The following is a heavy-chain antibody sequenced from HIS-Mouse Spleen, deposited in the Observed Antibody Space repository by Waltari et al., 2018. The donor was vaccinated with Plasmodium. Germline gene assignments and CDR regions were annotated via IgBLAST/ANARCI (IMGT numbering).Heavy chain of an antibody. D-gene: IGHD3-10*01. CDR2: ISYDGSNK. V-gene: IGHV3-30-3*01. Sequence: QVQLVESGGGVVQPGRSLRLSCAASGFTFSSYAMHWVRQAPGKGLEWDAVISYDGSNKYYADSVKGRFTISRDNSKNTLYLQMNSLRAEDTAVYYCAREAGSGGLYYFDYWGQGTLVTVSS. CDR1: GFTFSSYA. CDR3: AREAGSGGLYYFDY. J-gene: IGHJ4*02.